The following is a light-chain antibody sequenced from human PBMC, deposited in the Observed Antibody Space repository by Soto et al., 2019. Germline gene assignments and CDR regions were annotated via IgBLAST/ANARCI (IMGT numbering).Light chain of an antibody. Sequence: QSALTQPPSASGSLGQSVTISCTGTSSDVGGYNYVSWHQQHPGKAPKLMIYEVTKRPSGVPDRFSGSKSGNTASLTVSGLQAADEAHYYCSSFAGGGNPVLFGGGTQLTVL. CDR1: SSDVGGYNY. CDR3: SSFAGGGNPVL. V-gene: IGLV2-8*01. CDR2: EVT. J-gene: IGLJ2*01.